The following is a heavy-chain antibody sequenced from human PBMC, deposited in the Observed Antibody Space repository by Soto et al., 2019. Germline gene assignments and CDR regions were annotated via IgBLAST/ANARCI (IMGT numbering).Heavy chain of an antibody. J-gene: IGHJ5*02. CDR3: ARGDFDSSANYYAGWFDP. CDR1: GYTFTGYY. V-gene: IGHV1-2*06. Sequence: ASVKVSCKASGYTFTGYYMHWLRQAPGQGLEWMGRINPNSGGTKYAQKFQGRVTMTNDTSISTAYMELSRLGSDDTAVYYCARGDFDSSANYYAGWFDPWGQGTLVTVSS. CDR2: INPNSGGT. D-gene: IGHD3-22*01.